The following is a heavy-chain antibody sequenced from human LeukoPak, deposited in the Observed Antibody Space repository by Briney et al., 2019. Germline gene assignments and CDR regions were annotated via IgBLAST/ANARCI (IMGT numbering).Heavy chain of an antibody. CDR1: GGSISSGDYH. J-gene: IGHJ4*02. CDR2: IHDSGST. V-gene: IGHV4-30-4*01. CDR3: ARRGSGKYFDQ. Sequence: SETLSLTCTVSGGSISSGDYHWNWIRQPPGRGLEWIGFIHDSGSTYYNPSLKSRVTISVDTSKNQFSLKLSSVTAADTAVYYCARRGSGKYFDQWGQGTLVTVSS. D-gene: IGHD3-10*01.